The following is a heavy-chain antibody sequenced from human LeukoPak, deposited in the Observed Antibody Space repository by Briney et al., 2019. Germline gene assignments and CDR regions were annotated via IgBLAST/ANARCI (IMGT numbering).Heavy chain of an antibody. V-gene: IGHV3-7*01. CDR3: AREAYYYDSSGYYYDLAPFDY. Sequence: PGGSLRLSCAASGFTFSTYWMTWVRQAPGKGLEWVANIKQDGSEKYYVDSVRGRFTISRDNSKNTLYLQMNSLRAEDTAVYYCAREAYYYDSSGYYYDLAPFDYWGQGTLVTVSS. CDR2: IKQDGSEK. CDR1: GFTFSTYW. D-gene: IGHD3-22*01. J-gene: IGHJ4*02.